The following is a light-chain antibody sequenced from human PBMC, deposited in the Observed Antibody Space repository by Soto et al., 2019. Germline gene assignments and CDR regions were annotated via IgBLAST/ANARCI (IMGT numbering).Light chain of an antibody. CDR3: SSYTSSSTSVV. J-gene: IGLJ2*01. CDR2: DVS. Sequence: QSALTQPASVSGSPGQSITISCTGTSSDVGTYNYVSWYQQHPGKAPKLMIYDVSNRPSGGSDRFSGSKSGNTASLTISGLQAEDEADYYCSSYTSSSTSVVFGGGTKLTVL. CDR1: SSDVGTYNY. V-gene: IGLV2-14*01.